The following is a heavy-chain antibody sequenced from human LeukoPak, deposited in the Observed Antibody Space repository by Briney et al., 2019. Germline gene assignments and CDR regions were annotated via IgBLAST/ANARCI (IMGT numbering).Heavy chain of an antibody. CDR3: AKVAAAGKYFDY. CDR2: ISGGGRIT. CDR1: GVMFINYA. D-gene: IGHD6-13*01. V-gene: IGHV3-23*01. Sequence: QPGGSLRLSCAASGVMFINYAMSWVRQAPGKGLEWVSTISGGGRITYSADSVKGRFIISRDNSKNTVFLQMNSLRAEDTAVYYCAKVAAAGKYFDYWGQGTLVTVSS. J-gene: IGHJ4*02.